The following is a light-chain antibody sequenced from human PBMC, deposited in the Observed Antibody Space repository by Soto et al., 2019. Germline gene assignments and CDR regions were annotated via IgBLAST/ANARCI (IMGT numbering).Light chain of an antibody. Sequence: QSALTQPASVSGSPGQSITISCTGTSSDVGGYNYVSWYQQQPGKAPKLMIYDVNNRALGVSNRFSGSKSDNTASLTISGLQGEDEADYYCSSYTSSSVVFGGGTKVTVL. J-gene: IGLJ2*01. CDR2: DVN. CDR1: SSDVGGYNY. V-gene: IGLV2-14*03. CDR3: SSYTSSSVV.